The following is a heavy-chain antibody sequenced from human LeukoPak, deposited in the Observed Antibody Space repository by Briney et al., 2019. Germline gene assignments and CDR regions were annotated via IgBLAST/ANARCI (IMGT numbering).Heavy chain of an antibody. J-gene: IGHJ6*03. V-gene: IGHV4-38-2*02. D-gene: IGHD2-15*01. CDR1: GYSISSGYY. Sequence: PSETLSLTCTVSGYSISSGYYWAWIRQPPGQGLEWIGSIHYSGSTYYNPSLQSRVTISIDTSKNQFSLKLRFVTAADTAVYYCARVRCSGGSCPYYYYYYYMDVWGKGTTVTVSS. CDR3: ARVRCSGGSCPYYYYYYYMDV. CDR2: IHYSGST.